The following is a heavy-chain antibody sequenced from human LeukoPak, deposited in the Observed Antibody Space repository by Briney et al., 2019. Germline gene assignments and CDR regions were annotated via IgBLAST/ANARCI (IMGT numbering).Heavy chain of an antibody. J-gene: IGHJ4*02. V-gene: IGHV3-7*03. Sequence: GGSLRLSCAASGFTFSSYWMSWVRQAPGEGLEWVANIKQDGSEKYYVDSVKGRFTISRDNAKNTLYLQMNSLRAEDTAVYYCARRSGIAVAGAFDYWGQGTLVTVSS. CDR1: GFTFSSYW. D-gene: IGHD6-19*01. CDR2: IKQDGSEK. CDR3: ARRSGIAVAGAFDY.